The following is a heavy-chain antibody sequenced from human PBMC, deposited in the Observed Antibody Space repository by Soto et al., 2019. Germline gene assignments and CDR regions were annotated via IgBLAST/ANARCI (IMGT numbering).Heavy chain of an antibody. CDR3: AKGRGQNWNFDY. D-gene: IGHD1-1*01. Sequence: EGKLLGPGGGFERPGGPLDLSGAAFGLTLGVYAMNGVRGPPGKGLEWVSSISGSGGTAYYADSVKGRFSISRDSLVNTLYLQMNSLRAEDTAVYYCAKGRGQNWNFDYWGQGTLVTVSP. V-gene: IGHV3-23*01. CDR2: ISGSGGTA. J-gene: IGHJ4*02. CDR1: GLTLGVYA.